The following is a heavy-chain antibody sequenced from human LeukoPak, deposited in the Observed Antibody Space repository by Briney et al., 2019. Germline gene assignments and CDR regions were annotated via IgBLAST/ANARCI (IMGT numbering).Heavy chain of an antibody. CDR1: GFTFSNYG. V-gene: IGHV3-30*19. CDR2: ISLNGGDT. D-gene: IGHD4-17*01. CDR3: ARDPTTRSNRAQFYSDY. J-gene: IGHJ4*02. Sequence: GGSLRLSCAASGFTFSNYGMHWVRQAPGKGLEWVAVISLNGGDTNYAGSVKGRFTISRDNSKNTLYLQMNSLRAEDTAVYYCARDPTTRSNRAQFYSDYWGQGTLVIVSS.